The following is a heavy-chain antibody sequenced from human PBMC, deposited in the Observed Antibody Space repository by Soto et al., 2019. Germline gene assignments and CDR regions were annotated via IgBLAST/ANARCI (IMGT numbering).Heavy chain of an antibody. D-gene: IGHD2-2*01. CDR3: ARHGEDLGYCSSTSCYYYYYMDV. CDR2: IYYSGST. CDR1: GGSISSYY. V-gene: IGHV4-59*08. J-gene: IGHJ6*03. Sequence: PSETLSLTCTVSGGSISSYYWSWIRQPPGKGLEWIGYIYYSGSTNYNPSLKSRVTISVDTSKNQFSLKLSSVTAADTAVYYCARHGEDLGYCSSTSCYYYYYMDVWGKGTTVTVSS.